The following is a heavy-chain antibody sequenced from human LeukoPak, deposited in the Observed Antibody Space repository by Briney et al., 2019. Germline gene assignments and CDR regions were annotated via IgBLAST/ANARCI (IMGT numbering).Heavy chain of an antibody. CDR3: ARYGSGSTWFDP. Sequence: PSETLSLTYTVSGGSISSDNYQWSWIRQPPGKGLEWIGYINYSGSTYYNPSLKSRVTISVDTSKNQFSLKLSSVTAADTAVYYCARYGSGSTWFDPWGQGTLVTVSS. V-gene: IGHV4-30-4*01. J-gene: IGHJ5*02. CDR2: INYSGST. D-gene: IGHD3-10*01. CDR1: GGSISSDNYQ.